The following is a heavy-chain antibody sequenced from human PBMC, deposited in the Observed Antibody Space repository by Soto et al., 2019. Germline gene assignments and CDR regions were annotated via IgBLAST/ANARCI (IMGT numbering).Heavy chain of an antibody. D-gene: IGHD5-12*01. V-gene: IGHV3-48*03. CDR3: VRQGGYDKFDY. J-gene: IGHJ4*02. CDR2: ISSGGSNI. CDR1: GFTFSSYE. Sequence: GGSLRLSCAASGFTFSSYEMHWVRQAPGKGLEWLSYISSGGSNIDYEDSVKGRFTVSRDNAKNSLYLQMNSLRAEDTAVYYCVRQGGYDKFDYWGQGTLVTVSS.